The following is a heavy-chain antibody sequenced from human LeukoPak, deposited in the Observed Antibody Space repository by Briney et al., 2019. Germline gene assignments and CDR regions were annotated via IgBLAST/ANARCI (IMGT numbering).Heavy chain of an antibody. J-gene: IGHJ4*02. V-gene: IGHV4-59*12. D-gene: IGHD3-22*01. CDR2: IYYSGST. CDR1: GGSISSYY. Sequence: SETLSLTCTVSGGSISSYYWSWIRQPPGKGLEWIGYIYYSGSTNYNPSLKSRVTISVDTSKNQLSLKLNSVTAADTAVYYCARDQRKAIDYYDSSGYPLWGQGTLVTVSS. CDR3: ARDQRKAIDYYDSSGYPL.